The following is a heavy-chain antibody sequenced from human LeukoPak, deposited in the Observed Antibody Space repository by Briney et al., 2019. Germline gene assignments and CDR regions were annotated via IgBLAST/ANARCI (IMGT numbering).Heavy chain of an antibody. CDR2: IYSGGST. Sequence: GGSLRLSCAASGFTVSGNYMSWVRQAPGQGLEWVSIIYSGGSTYYADSVKGRFIISRDNSKNTLYLQMNSLRAEDTAVYYCARLGVGFDWLRDYWGQGTLVTVSS. CDR1: GFTVSGNY. V-gene: IGHV3-66*01. CDR3: ARLGVGFDWLRDY. D-gene: IGHD3-9*01. J-gene: IGHJ4*02.